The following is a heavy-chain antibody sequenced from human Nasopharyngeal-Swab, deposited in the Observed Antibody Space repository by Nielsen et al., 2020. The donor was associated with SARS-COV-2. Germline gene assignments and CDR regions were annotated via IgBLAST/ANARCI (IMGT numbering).Heavy chain of an antibody. D-gene: IGHD3-22*01. J-gene: IGHJ3*02. Sequence: GESLKISCAASGFTFSNYWMHWVRQAPGKGLEWVSAISGSGGSTYYADSVKGRFTISRDNSKNTLYLQMNSLRAEDTAVYYCAKGIVGYYYDSSGYKDAFDIWGQGTMVTVSS. CDR3: AKGIVGYYYDSSGYKDAFDI. CDR1: GFTFSNYW. V-gene: IGHV3-23*01. CDR2: ISGSGGST.